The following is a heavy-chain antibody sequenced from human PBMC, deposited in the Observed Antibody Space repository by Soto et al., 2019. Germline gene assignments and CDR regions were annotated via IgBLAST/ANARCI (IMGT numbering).Heavy chain of an antibody. D-gene: IGHD6-19*01. J-gene: IGHJ4*02. CDR3: TRGAGPGNYFDY. CDR2: IRSKAYGGTT. V-gene: IGHV3-49*04. CDR1: GFTFGDYA. Sequence: GGSLRLSCTASGFTFGDYAMSWVRQAPGKGLEWVGFIRSKAYGGTTEYAASVKGRFTISRDDSKSIAYLQMNSLKTEDTAVYYCTRGAGPGNYFDYWGQGTLVTVSS.